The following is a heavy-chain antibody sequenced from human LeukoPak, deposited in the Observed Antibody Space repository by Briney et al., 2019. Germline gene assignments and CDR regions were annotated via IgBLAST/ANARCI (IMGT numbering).Heavy chain of an antibody. CDR1: GGSISSSSYY. D-gene: IGHD3-3*01. V-gene: IGHV4-61*01. CDR2: IYYSGST. CDR3: ARVVSANYDFWSGYPYYFDY. J-gene: IGHJ4*02. Sequence: SETLSLTCTVSGGSISSSSYYWSWIRQPPGKGLEWIGYIYYSGSTNYNPSLKSRVTISVDTSKNQFSLKLSSVTAADTAVYYCARVVSANYDFWSGYPYYFDYWGQGTLVTVSS.